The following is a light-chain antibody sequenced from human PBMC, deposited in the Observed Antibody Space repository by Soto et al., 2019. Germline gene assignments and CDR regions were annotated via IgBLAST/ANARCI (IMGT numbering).Light chain of an antibody. V-gene: IGKV1-39*01. J-gene: IGKJ3*01. CDR1: QSISSY. Sequence: DIQMTQSPSSLSASVGDRVTITCRASQSISSYLNWYQQKPGKAPKLLIYAASSLQSGVPSRFSGSGSGTDFTLTISSLQPEDFATYYGQQSYSTPQTFGPGTKVDLK. CDR2: AAS. CDR3: QQSYSTPQT.